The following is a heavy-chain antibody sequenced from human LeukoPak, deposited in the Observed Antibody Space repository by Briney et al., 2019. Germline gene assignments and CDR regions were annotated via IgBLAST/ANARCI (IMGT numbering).Heavy chain of an antibody. D-gene: IGHD4/OR15-4a*01. V-gene: IGHV4-39*01. J-gene: IGHJ4*02. CDR2: IYYGGST. CDR3: ARHDGRGGATMGALDY. Sequence: SETLSLTCTVSGGSISSSCYFWGRIRQPPGTGLEWIGSIYYGGSTYYSPSLRSRVTISVNTSKNQFSLNLSSVTAADTAVYYCARHDGRGGATMGALDYWGQGSLVTVSS. CDR1: GGSISSSCYF.